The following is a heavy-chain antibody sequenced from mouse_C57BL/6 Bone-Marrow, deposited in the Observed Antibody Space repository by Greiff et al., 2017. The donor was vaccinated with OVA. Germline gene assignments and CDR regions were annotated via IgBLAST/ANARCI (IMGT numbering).Heavy chain of an antibody. V-gene: IGHV3-6*01. CDR3: AREPRGRPFAY. Sequence: EVQLVESGPGLVKPSQSLSLTCSVTGYSITSGYYWNWIRQFPGNKLEWMGYISYDGSNNYNPSLKNRISITRDTSKNQFFLKLNSVTTEDTATYYCAREPRGRPFAYWGQGTLVTVSA. CDR1: GYSITSGYY. J-gene: IGHJ3*01. CDR2: ISYDGSN. D-gene: IGHD3-3*01.